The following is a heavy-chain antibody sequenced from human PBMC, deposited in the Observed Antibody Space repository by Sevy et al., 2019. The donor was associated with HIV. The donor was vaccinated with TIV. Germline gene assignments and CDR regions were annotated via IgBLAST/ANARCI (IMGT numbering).Heavy chain of an antibody. CDR2: ISGSGYAT. CDR3: AKDRVTVFGVVVTFDS. CDR1: GFTFDSYA. Sequence: GGSLRLSCAASGFTFDSYAMHWVRQAAGKGLEWVSTISGSGYATYYADSVKGRFNISRDTSRNTLYLQMNSLRVEDSAVYFCAKDRVTVFGVVVTFDSWGQGTLVTVSS. D-gene: IGHD3-3*01. J-gene: IGHJ4*02. V-gene: IGHV3-23*01.